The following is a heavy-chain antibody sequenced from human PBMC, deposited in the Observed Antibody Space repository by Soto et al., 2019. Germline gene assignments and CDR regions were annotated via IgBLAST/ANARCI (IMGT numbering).Heavy chain of an antibody. CDR2: FDPEDGET. CDR1: GYTLTELP. D-gene: IGHD1-26*01. V-gene: IGHV1-24*01. J-gene: IGHJ4*02. Sequence: GASVKVSCKVSGYTLTELPMHWVRQAPGKGLEWMGGFDPEDGETIYAQKFQGRVTMTEDTSTDTAYMELSSLRSEDTAVYYCATGGPSIVGATGEFDYWGQGTLVTVSS. CDR3: ATGGPSIVGATGEFDY.